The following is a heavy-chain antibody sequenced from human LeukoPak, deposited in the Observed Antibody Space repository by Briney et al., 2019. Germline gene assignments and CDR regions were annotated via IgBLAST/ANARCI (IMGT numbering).Heavy chain of an antibody. CDR1: GFTFSSYS. V-gene: IGHV3-21*01. J-gene: IGHJ4*02. Sequence: GGSLRLSCAASGFTFSSYSMNWVRQAPGKGLEWVSFISTSSSYIHNADSVKGRFTISRDNAENSLYLQMNSLRAEDTAVYYCARDNNWNYVLGHDYWGQGTLVTVSS. CDR2: ISTSSSYI. D-gene: IGHD1-7*01. CDR3: ARDNNWNYVLGHDY.